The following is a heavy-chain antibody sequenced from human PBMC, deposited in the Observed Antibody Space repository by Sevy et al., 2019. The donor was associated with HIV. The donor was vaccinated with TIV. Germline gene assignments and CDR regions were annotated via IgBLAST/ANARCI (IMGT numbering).Heavy chain of an antibody. CDR2: ISNSGTTI. J-gene: IGHJ4*02. CDR1: GFTFSSYE. CDR3: ARDLPPSATTVAHFDC. V-gene: IGHV3-48*03. D-gene: IGHD4-17*01. Sequence: GSLRHSCAASGFTFSSYEMNWVRQAPGKGLEWVSYISNSGTTISYSDSVKGRFTISRDNARNSLYLQMNSLRAEDTAVYYCARDLPPSATTVAHFDCWGQGTLVTVSS.